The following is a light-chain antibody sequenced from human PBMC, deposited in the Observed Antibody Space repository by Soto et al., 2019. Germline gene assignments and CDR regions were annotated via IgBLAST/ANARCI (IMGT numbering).Light chain of an antibody. V-gene: IGKV3-15*01. J-gene: IGKJ1*01. Sequence: EIVMTQSPATLSVSPGERATLSCRASQSVSSNLAWYQQKPGQAPRLLLYGASTRATGIPARFSGSGSGTKFTLTISSLQSEDFAVYYCQHYHNWPPWTFGQGTKVEVK. CDR1: QSVSSN. CDR2: GAS. CDR3: QHYHNWPPWT.